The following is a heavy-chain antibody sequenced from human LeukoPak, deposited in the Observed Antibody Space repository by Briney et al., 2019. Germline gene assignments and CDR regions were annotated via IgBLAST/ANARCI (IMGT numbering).Heavy chain of an antibody. Sequence: PSETLSLTCTVSGGSISSSSYYWGWIRQPPGKGLEWIGSIYYSGSTYYNPSLKSRVTISVDTSKNQFSLKLSSVTAADTAVYYCARDPIYSGSYLSNWGQGTLVTVSS. CDR2: IYYSGST. D-gene: IGHD1-26*01. V-gene: IGHV4-39*07. CDR1: GGSISSSSYY. CDR3: ARDPIYSGSYLSN. J-gene: IGHJ4*02.